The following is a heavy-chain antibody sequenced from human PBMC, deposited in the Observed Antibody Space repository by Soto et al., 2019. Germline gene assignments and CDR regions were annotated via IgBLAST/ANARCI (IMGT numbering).Heavy chain of an antibody. CDR2: IYYSGST. V-gene: IGHV4-59*13. J-gene: IGHJ6*02. CDR1: GGCICSYY. D-gene: IGHD2-2*01. Sequence: SETPSLTCTVSGGCICSYYWSWIRQPPVKGLEWIGYIYYSGSTNYNTSIKSRVTISVDTSKNQFSLNLSSVTAADTAVYYCASEGCSSTSCFPPDEDYGMDVWGQGTRVTVSS. CDR3: ASEGCSSTSCFPPDEDYGMDV.